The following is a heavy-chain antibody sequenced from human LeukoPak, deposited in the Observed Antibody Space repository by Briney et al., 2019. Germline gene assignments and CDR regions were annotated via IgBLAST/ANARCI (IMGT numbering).Heavy chain of an antibody. V-gene: IGHV3-9*01. CDR3: AKVLDRGVPGDGQYYYYMDV. D-gene: IGHD2-21*02. CDR2: IIWNGQRV. CDR1: GFTFDEYA. Sequence: PGGSLRLSCAASGFTFDEYAMHWVRQAPGKGPEWVSSIIWNGQRVTYADSVKGRFTISRDNAKNFVYLQMNSLRVEDTALYYCAKVLDRGVPGDGQYYYYMDVWGKGTMVTVSS. J-gene: IGHJ6*03.